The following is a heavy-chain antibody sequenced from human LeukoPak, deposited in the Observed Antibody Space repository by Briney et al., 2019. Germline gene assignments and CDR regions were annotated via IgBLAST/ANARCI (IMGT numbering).Heavy chain of an antibody. CDR1: GFTFSSCA. V-gene: IGHV3-30*02. CDR3: AKDIPSSSWYLGY. Sequence: SGGSLRLSCAASGFTFSSCAMHWVRQAPGKGLEWVAFIRSDGNNKYYADSVKGRFTISRDDSKNTLYLQMNSLRPEDTAVYYCAKDIPSSSWYLGYWGQGTLVTVSS. J-gene: IGHJ4*02. CDR2: IRSDGNNK. D-gene: IGHD6-13*01.